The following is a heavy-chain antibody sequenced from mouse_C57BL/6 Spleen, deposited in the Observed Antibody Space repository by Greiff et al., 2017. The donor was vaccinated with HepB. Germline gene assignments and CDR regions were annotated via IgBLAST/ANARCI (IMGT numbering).Heavy chain of an antibody. CDR1: GYTFTDYE. CDR2: IDPETGGT. CDR3: TRFTTVSYYFDY. Sequence: VQRVESGAELVRSGASVSLSCKASGYTFTDYEMHWVKQTPVHGLEWIGAIDPETGGTAYNQKFKGKAILTADKSSSTAYMELRSLTSEDSAVYYCTRFTTVSYYFDYWGQGTTLTVSS. J-gene: IGHJ2*01. D-gene: IGHD1-1*01. V-gene: IGHV1-15*01.